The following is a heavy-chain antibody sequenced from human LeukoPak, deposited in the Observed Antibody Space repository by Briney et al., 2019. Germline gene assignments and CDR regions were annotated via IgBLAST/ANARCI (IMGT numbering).Heavy chain of an antibody. CDR1: GFTFRSYT. V-gene: IGHV3-21*01. D-gene: IGHD2-15*01. CDR3: VRGREKVAATNNWFDP. J-gene: IGHJ5*02. CDR2: VSTSSSYI. Sequence: GGSLRLSCAASGFTFRSYTMSWVRQAPGKGLEWVSSVSTSSSYIYYADSVKGRFTISRDNAKNSLYLQMNSLRAEDTAVYYCVRGREKVAATNNWFDPWGRGTLVTVSS.